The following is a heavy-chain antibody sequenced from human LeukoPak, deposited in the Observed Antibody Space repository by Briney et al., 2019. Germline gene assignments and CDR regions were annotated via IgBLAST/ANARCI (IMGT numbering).Heavy chain of an antibody. CDR1: GFTFSSYN. J-gene: IGHJ6*02. V-gene: IGHV3-30*03. D-gene: IGHD2/OR15-2a*01. Sequence: GGSLRLSCVASGFTFSSYNMHWVRRAPGKGLEWVAVISKDKSFEYYGDSVKGRFTISRDNPRNTLYLEMNSLRAEDTAVYYCARESPRTFGWRKYYGMDVWGQGTTVTVSS. CDR3: ARESPRTFGWRKYYGMDV. CDR2: ISKDKSFE.